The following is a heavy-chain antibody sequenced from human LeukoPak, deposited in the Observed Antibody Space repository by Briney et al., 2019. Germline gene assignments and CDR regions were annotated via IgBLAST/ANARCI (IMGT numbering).Heavy chain of an antibody. Sequence: GGSLRLSCAASGFPFSTFSMHWVRQAPARGLEWVSYITGTSSATYYADSVKGRFTISRDNAKNSLYLQMNSLRAEDKTVYYCARDRSVVNFHFWGQGTLVTVSS. CDR2: ITGTSSAT. D-gene: IGHD3-16*02. CDR1: GFPFSTFS. J-gene: IGHJ4*02. CDR3: ARDRSVVNFHF. V-gene: IGHV3-48*01.